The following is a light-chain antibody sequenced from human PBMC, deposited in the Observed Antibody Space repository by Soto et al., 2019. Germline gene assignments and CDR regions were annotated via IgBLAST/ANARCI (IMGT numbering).Light chain of an antibody. CDR1: SGDVGGYNY. Sequence: QSVLTQPASVSGSPGQSITISCTGTSGDVGGYNYVSWYQQHPGKAPKLMIYEVSNRPSGVSNRFSGSKSGNTASLTIPGLQAEDEADYYCSSYTSSSTPYVFGTGTKVTVL. J-gene: IGLJ1*01. V-gene: IGLV2-14*01. CDR3: SSYTSSSTPYV. CDR2: EVS.